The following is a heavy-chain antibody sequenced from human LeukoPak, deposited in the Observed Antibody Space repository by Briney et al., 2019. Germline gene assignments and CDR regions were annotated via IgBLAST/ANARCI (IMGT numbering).Heavy chain of an antibody. CDR2: IIPIFGTA. CDR3: ARGKQGYDSSGYYNSYYYYYMDV. V-gene: IGHV1-69*13. J-gene: IGHJ6*03. CDR1: GGTFSSYA. Sequence: LVKVSCKASGGTFSSYAISWVRQAPGQGLEWMGGIIPIFGTANYAQKFQGRVTITADESTSTAYMELSSLRSEDTAVYYCARGKQGYDSSGYYNSYYYYYMDVWGKGTTVTVSS. D-gene: IGHD3-22*01.